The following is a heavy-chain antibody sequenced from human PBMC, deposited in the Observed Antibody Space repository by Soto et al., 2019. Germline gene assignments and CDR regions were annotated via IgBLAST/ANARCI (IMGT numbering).Heavy chain of an antibody. V-gene: IGHV1-18*01. Sequence: ASVKVSCKASGYTFTSYGISWVRQAPGQGLEWMGWISAYNGNTNYAQKLQGRVTMTTDTSTSTAYMELRSLRSDDTAVYYCARGLYSGSYNNWFDPWGQGTLVTVSS. D-gene: IGHD1-26*01. J-gene: IGHJ5*02. CDR3: ARGLYSGSYNNWFDP. CDR2: ISAYNGNT. CDR1: GYTFTSYG.